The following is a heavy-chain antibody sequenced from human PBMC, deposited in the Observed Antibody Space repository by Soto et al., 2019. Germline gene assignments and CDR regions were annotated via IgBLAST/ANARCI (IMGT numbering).Heavy chain of an antibody. J-gene: IGHJ4*02. CDR3: ARGVSAGVDY. D-gene: IGHD1-26*01. CDR1: GYSFTSLD. V-gene: IGHV1-8*01. Sequence: ASVKVSCKASGYSFTSLDTNWVRQTAGQGLEWMGWMQPSTGRTGYAQKFQGRVTMTRDTSINTAYMELTTLTSDDTAFYYCARGVSAGVDYWGQGTLVTVSS. CDR2: MQPSTGRT.